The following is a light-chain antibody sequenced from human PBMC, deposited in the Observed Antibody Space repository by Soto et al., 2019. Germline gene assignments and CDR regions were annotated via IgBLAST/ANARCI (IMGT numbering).Light chain of an antibody. Sequence: DIFLTQSRFTLSLSPWEIATLSCRASQSVSSSYLAWYQQKPGQAPRLLIYGASSRATGIPDRFSGSGSGTDFTLTISRLEPEDFAVYFCQQYGSSPLTFGGGTKVDIK. J-gene: IGKJ4*01. CDR1: QSVSSSY. CDR2: GAS. CDR3: QQYGSSPLT. V-gene: IGKV3-20*01.